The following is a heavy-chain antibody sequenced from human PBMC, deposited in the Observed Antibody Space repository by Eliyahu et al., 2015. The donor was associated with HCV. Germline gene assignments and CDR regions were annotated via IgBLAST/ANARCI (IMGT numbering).Heavy chain of an antibody. D-gene: IGHD3-10*01. CDR1: GGSISNSD. CDR3: ARERAEGSGLAFDI. CDR2: FNDGRVI. Sequence: QVQLQESGPGLVKPSETLSLTCSVSGGSISNSDWNWIRQPPGKGLECGCGGRRGFNDGRVIVYNPSLKNRVTMSLDASKNFFSLKLRSVTATDTAVYYCARERAEGSGLAFDIWGQGMMVTVSS. J-gene: IGHJ3*02. V-gene: IGHV4-4*07.